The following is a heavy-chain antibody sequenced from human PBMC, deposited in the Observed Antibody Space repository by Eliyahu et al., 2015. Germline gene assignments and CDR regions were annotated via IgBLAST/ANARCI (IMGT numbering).Heavy chain of an antibody. V-gene: IGHV3-30*03. CDR3: VRVRARWAFQDPFDI. CDR1: GFSISEYG. CDR2: LSYDGVTK. Sequence: QVHLVESGGDVVQSGTSLRLSCAASGFSISEYGMHWVRQTPGKGLEWGAVLSYDGVTKSYSDSVKDRFIVSGDKSNDTVWLQMNSLRPDDTGLYYCVRVRARWAFQDPFDIWGQGTKVIVSS. D-gene: IGHD5-24*01. J-gene: IGHJ3*02.